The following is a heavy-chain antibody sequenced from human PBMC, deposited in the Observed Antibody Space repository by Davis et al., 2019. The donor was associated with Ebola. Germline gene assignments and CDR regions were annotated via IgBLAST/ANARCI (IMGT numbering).Heavy chain of an antibody. CDR2: SYYSGTT. J-gene: IGHJ4*02. CDR3: ARDSGYRLDY. CDR1: GGSFSGYY. Sequence: PGGSLRLSCAVYGGSFSGYYWSWIRQPPGKGLEWIGESYYSGTTNYNPSLKSRVTISVDASKTQFSLKLSSVTAADTAVYYCARDSGYRLDYWGQGTLVTVSS. D-gene: IGHD3-22*01. V-gene: IGHV4-34*01.